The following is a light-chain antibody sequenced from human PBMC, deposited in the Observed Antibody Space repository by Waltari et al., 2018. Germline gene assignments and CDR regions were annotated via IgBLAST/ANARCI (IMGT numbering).Light chain of an antibody. J-gene: IGKJ1*01. Sequence: EVALMQSPGTLSLSPGERATLSCRASQTVSSTYLAWYQQKPGQAPRLLIYDASTRATGIPDRFSGSGSGTDFTLTISRLGPEDFAMYYCQQFGFTFGQGTKVEIK. CDR2: DAS. V-gene: IGKV3-20*01. CDR3: QQFGFT. CDR1: QTVSSTY.